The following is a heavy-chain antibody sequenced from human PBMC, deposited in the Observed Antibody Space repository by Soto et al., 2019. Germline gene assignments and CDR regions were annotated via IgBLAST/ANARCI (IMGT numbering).Heavy chain of an antibody. D-gene: IGHD5-12*01. Sequence: VGSLRLSCAASGFTVSTYYMSWVRQAPGKGLEWVSVIYSAGSADFADSVKGRFTVSRDNSKNTLYLQMSSLRAEDTAVYYCARHGGDGYNDFDYWGQGTLVTVSS. CDR2: IYSAGSA. V-gene: IGHV3-66*04. CDR1: GFTVSTYY. J-gene: IGHJ4*02. CDR3: ARHGGDGYNDFDY.